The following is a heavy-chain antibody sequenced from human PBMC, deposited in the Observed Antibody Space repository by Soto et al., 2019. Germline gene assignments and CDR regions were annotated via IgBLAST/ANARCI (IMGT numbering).Heavy chain of an antibody. CDR1: GYTFTSYD. V-gene: IGHV1-8*01. CDR3: AGGRRSLLWFGELSLDY. CDR2: MNPNSGNT. J-gene: IGHJ4*02. Sequence: ASVKVSCKASGYTFTSYDINWVRQATGQGLEWMGWMNPNSGNTGYAQKFQGRVTMTRNTSISTAYMELSSLRSEDTAVYYCAGGRRSLLWFGELSLDYWGQGTLVTVSS. D-gene: IGHD3-10*01.